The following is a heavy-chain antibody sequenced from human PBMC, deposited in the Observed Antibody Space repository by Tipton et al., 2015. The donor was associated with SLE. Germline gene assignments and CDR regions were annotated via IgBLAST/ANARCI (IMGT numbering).Heavy chain of an antibody. CDR2: ITSSNYI. CDR3: AKGTTNIDY. J-gene: IGHJ4*02. Sequence: GSLRLSCAASGFTFSNYAMNWVRQAPGKGLEWVSSITSSNYIYYADSMKGRFTISRDNAKNSLYLQMNSLRDEDTALYYCAKGTTNIDYWGQGTLVTVSS. V-gene: IGHV3-21*04. D-gene: IGHD1-1*01. CDR1: GFTFSNYA.